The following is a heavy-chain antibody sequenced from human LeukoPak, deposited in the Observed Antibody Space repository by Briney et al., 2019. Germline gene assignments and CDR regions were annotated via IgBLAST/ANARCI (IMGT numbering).Heavy chain of an antibody. J-gene: IGHJ1*01. CDR2: ISGSGGST. D-gene: IGHD3-9*01. Sequence: GGSLRLSCAASGFTFSSYAMSWVRQAPGKGLEWVSAISGSGGSTYYADPVKGRFTISRDNAKNSLYLQMNSLRAEDTAVYYCARDGHYDVLTGYFQDWGQGTLVTVSS. V-gene: IGHV3-23*01. CDR1: GFTFSSYA. CDR3: ARDGHYDVLTGYFQD.